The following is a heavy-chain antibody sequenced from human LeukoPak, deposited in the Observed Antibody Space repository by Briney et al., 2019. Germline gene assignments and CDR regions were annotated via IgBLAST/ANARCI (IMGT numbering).Heavy chain of an antibody. Sequence: SETLSLTCAVYGGSFSGYYWSWIRQPPGKGLEWIGYIYYSGSTNYNPSLKSRVTISVDTSKNQFSLKLSSVTAADTAVYYCAGTSGSGSYPYYYYYYYMDVWGKGTTVTISS. CDR3: AGTSGSGSYPYYYYYYYMDV. CDR1: GGSFSGYY. V-gene: IGHV4-59*01. CDR2: IYYSGST. D-gene: IGHD3-10*01. J-gene: IGHJ6*03.